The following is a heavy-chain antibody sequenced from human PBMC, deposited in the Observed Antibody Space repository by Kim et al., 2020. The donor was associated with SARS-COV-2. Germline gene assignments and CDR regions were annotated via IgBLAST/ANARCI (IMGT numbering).Heavy chain of an antibody. J-gene: IGHJ3*01. CDR3: ANSATFDV. CDR2: ISGSSSYI. Sequence: GGSLRLSCAASGFPFSTYTMNWVRQAPGKGLEWVSSISGSSSYIYYEDSVKGRFTISRDNAKNSLYLEINNLRAEDTAVYYCANSATFDVWGQGTMVTVSS. D-gene: IGHD2-15*01. CDR1: GFPFSTYT. V-gene: IGHV3-21*01.